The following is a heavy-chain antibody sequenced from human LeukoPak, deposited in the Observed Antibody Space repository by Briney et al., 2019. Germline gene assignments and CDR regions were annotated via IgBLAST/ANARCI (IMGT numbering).Heavy chain of an antibody. CDR2: INHSGST. CDR3: ARGFYYPSAFWI. D-gene: IGHD1-26*01. V-gene: IGHV4-34*01. CDR1: GGSFSGYY. J-gene: IGHJ3*02. Sequence: AETLSLPCAVYGGSFSGYYWRWVRQPPEKGLEWIGEINHSGSTNYNPSVKGRVTISVDTSKNHSSLKLSSVTAADTAVYYCARGFYYPSAFWIWGQGTMVTVAS.